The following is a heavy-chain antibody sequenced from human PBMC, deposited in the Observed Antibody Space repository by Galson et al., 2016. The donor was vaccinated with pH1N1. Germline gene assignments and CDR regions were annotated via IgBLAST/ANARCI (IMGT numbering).Heavy chain of an antibody. CDR1: GFTFSSYA. D-gene: IGHD3-3*01. Sequence: SLRLSCAASGFTFSSYAMSWVRQAPGKGLEWVPAIIGSGGSTYYADSVKGRFTISRDNSKNTLYLQMNSLRAEDTAVYYCARERPYDFWGGYFDSWGQGILVTVSS. CDR2: IIGSGGST. J-gene: IGHJ4*02. CDR3: ARERPYDFWGGYFDS. V-gene: IGHV3-23*01.